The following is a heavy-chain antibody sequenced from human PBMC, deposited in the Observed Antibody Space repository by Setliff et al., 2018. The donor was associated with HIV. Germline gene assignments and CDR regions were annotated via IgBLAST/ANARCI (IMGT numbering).Heavy chain of an antibody. D-gene: IGHD7-27*01. CDR1: GESFSAYF. Sequence: SETLSLTCAVYGESFSAYFWNWIRQPPGKGLEWIGEINHSGNTNYNPSLKSRVTISVDTSKNQFSLKLNSVTAADTAVYYCATGLTMTPDYWGQGSLVTV. CDR3: ATGLTMTPDY. V-gene: IGHV4-34*01. J-gene: IGHJ4*02. CDR2: INHSGNT.